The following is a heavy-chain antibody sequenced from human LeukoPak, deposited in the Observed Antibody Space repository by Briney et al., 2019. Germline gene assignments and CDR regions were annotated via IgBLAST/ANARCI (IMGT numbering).Heavy chain of an antibody. CDR1: GGTFISYA. CDR2: IIPILGIA. J-gene: IGHJ4*02. Sequence: SVNVSSTASGGTFISYAISWVRQAPGQGLGWMGRIIPILGIANYAQKFQGRVTITADKSTSTAYMELSSLRSEDTAVYYCARARTYYYDSSGYYNYWGQGTLVTVSS. V-gene: IGHV1-69*04. CDR3: ARARTYYYDSSGYYNY. D-gene: IGHD3-22*01.